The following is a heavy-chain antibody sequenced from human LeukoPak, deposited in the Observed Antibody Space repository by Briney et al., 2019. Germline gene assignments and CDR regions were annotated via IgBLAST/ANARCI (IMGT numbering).Heavy chain of an antibody. J-gene: IGHJ5*02. Sequence: GASVKVSCKASGYTFTSYYMHWVRQAPGQGLEWMGIINPSGGSTSYAQKFQGRATMTRDTSTSTVYMELSSLRSEDTAVYYCARQWGEYYYDSSGYLNWFDPWGQGTLVTVSS. CDR2: INPSGGST. CDR3: ARQWGEYYYDSSGYLNWFDP. CDR1: GYTFTSYY. V-gene: IGHV1-46*01. D-gene: IGHD3-22*01.